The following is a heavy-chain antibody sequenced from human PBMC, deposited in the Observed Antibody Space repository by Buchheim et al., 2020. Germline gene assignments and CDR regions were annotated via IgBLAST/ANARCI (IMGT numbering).Heavy chain of an antibody. D-gene: IGHD3-22*01. CDR1: GFTFSSYA. Sequence: VQLLESGGGLVQPGGSLRLSCAASGFTFSSYAMSWVRQAPGKGLEWVAVISYDGSNKYYVDSVKGRFTISRDNSKNTLYLQMNSLRAEDTAVYYCAKDHRVYYYDSSGYYYYFDYWGQGTL. CDR3: AKDHRVYYYDSSGYYYYFDY. V-gene: IGHV3-30*18. J-gene: IGHJ4*02. CDR2: ISYDGSNK.